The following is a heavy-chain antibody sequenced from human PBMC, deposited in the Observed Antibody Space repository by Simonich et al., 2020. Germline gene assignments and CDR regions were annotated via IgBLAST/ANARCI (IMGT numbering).Heavy chain of an antibody. CDR3: ARDFRLQLVEIGTYYYYGMDV. D-gene: IGHD6-6*01. Sequence: EVQLVESGGGLVQPGGSLRLSCAASGFTFSSYEMNWVRQAPGKGLEWVSYIISIGSTIYYADSVKGRLTISRDNAKNSLYLQRNSLRAEDTAVYYCARDFRLQLVEIGTYYYYGMDVWGQGTTVTVSS. CDR1: GFTFSSYE. CDR2: IISIGSTI. V-gene: IGHV3-48*03. J-gene: IGHJ6*02.